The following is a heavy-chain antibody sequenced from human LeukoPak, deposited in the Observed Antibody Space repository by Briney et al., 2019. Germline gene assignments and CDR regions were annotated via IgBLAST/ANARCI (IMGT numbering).Heavy chain of an antibody. CDR3: AKSIRGNSGFDY. D-gene: IGHD4-23*01. CDR1: GFTFSTYA. J-gene: IGHJ4*02. CDR2: LTGSGAIT. V-gene: IGHV3-23*01. Sequence: GGSLRLSCAASGFTFSTYAMSWVRQAPGKGLEWVSGLTGSGAITYYADSVKGLFTISRDNSKNTLYLQMNTLRAEDTAVYYCAKSIRGNSGFDYWGQGTLVTVSS.